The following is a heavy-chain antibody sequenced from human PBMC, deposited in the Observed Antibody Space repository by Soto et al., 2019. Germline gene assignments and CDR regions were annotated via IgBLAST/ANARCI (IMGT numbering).Heavy chain of an antibody. J-gene: IGHJ6*02. CDR2: ISSSSSYT. Sequence: GGSLRLSCAASGFTFSDYYMSWIRQAPGKGLEWVSYISSSSSYTTYADSVKGRFTISRDNAKNSLYLQMNSLRAEDTAAYYCATLFYHDLAHEDVWGQGTTVTVSS. CDR1: GFTFSDYY. V-gene: IGHV3-11*06. CDR3: ATLFYHDLAHEDV. D-gene: IGHD2-21*01.